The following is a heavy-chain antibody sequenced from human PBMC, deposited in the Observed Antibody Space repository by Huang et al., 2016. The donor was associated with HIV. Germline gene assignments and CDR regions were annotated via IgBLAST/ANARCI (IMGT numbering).Heavy chain of an antibody. CDR1: GFTFTNYA. Sequence: EVQLVESGGGLVKPGGSLRLSCVASGFTFTNYAMNWVRQAPGKGLEGVSDSCSSSRYIYYADSVKGRVTISRDDAKNSLYLQMNSLRAEDTAVYYCARPQGDKVRGIIRSYYYYYGMDVWGRGTTVTVSS. CDR3: ARPQGDKVRGIIRSYYYYYGMDV. CDR2: SCSSSRYI. D-gene: IGHD3-10*01. J-gene: IGHJ6*02. V-gene: IGHV3-21*06.